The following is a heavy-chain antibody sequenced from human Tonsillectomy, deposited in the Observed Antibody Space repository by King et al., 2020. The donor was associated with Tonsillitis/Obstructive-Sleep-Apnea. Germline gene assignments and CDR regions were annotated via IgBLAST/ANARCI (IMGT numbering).Heavy chain of an antibody. J-gene: IGHJ6*03. CDR2: LSWNSDRI. CDR1: GFTFDDYA. V-gene: IGHV3-9*01. CDR3: AKALGSTSSYYYYMDV. Sequence: VQLVESGGGLVQPGRSLRLSCAASGFTFDDYAMHWVRQAPGKGLEWVSGLSWNSDRIAYAESVKGRVTISRDNAKKSLYMQINSLRAEDTALYYCAKALGSTSSYYYYMDVWGKGTAVTVSS. D-gene: IGHD2-2*01.